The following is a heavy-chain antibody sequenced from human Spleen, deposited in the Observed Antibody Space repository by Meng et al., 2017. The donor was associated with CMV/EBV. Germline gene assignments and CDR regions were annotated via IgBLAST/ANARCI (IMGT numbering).Heavy chain of an antibody. Sequence: GESLKISCAASGFTFSSYAMSWVRQAPGKGLEWVANIKQDGSEKYYVDSVKGRFTISGDNAKNSLYLQMNSLRAEDTAVYYCARDGSRDCSSTSCYYRTWGQGTLVTVSS. CDR2: IKQDGSEK. CDR1: GFTFSSYA. V-gene: IGHV3-7*01. J-gene: IGHJ5*02. CDR3: ARDGSRDCSSTSCYYRT. D-gene: IGHD2-2*01.